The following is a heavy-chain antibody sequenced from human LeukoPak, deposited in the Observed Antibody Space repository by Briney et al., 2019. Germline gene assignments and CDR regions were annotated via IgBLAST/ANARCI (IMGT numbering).Heavy chain of an antibody. Sequence: ASVKVSCKVSGYTLTELSMHWVRQAPGKGLEWMGGFDPEDGETIYAQKFQGRVTMTEDASTDTAYMELSSLRSEDTAVYYCATDGPWGSSTGMDVWGKGTTVTVSS. V-gene: IGHV1-24*01. J-gene: IGHJ6*03. D-gene: IGHD2-2*01. CDR3: ATDGPWGSSTGMDV. CDR1: GYTLTELS. CDR2: FDPEDGET.